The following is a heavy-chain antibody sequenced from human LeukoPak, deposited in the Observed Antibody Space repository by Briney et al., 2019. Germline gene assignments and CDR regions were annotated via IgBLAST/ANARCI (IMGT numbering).Heavy chain of an antibody. CDR3: ARGARLGYGGNRYYYYYYYMDV. CDR2: IYYSGST. D-gene: IGHD4-23*01. Sequence: SETLSLTCTVSGGSISSYYWSWIRQPPGKGLEWIGYIYYSGSTNYNPSLKSRVTISVDTSKNQFSLKLSSVTAADTAVYYCARGARLGYGGNRYYYYYYYMDVWGKGTTVTVSS. CDR1: GGSISSYY. V-gene: IGHV4-59*12. J-gene: IGHJ6*03.